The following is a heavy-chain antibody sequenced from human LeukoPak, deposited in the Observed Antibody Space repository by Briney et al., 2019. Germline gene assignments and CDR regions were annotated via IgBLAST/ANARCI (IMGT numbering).Heavy chain of an antibody. V-gene: IGHV1-2*02. D-gene: IGHD3-10*01. J-gene: IGHJ4*02. CDR2: INPNSGGT. CDR1: GYTFTGYY. Sequence: APVKVSCKASGYTFTGYYMHWVRQAPGQGLEWMGWINPNSGGTNYAQKFQGRVTMTRDTSISTAYMELSRLRSDDTAVYYCARVRPLYYYGSGSYLGYWGQGTLVTVSS. CDR3: ARVRPLYYYGSGSYLGY.